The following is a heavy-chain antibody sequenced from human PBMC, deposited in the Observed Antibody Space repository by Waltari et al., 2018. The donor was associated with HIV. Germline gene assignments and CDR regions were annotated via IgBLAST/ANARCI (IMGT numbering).Heavy chain of an antibody. J-gene: IGHJ4*02. CDR2: ITTDGINK. CDR1: GFSFNTYP. V-gene: IGHV3-30*03. Sequence: QEELVESGGDVVQPGTSMRLSCAPSGFSFNTYPMHWFRQAPGMGLEWVSVITTDGINKFYGDSEKGRFTISRDNFKNKMYLQMNKLRIDDSAVYYCATGFGEFVNCLRYWGQGTQVTVS. CDR3: ATGFGEFVNCLRY. D-gene: IGHD3-10*01.